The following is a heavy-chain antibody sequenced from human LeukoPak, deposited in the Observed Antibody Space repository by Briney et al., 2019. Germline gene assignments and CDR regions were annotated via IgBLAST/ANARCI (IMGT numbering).Heavy chain of an antibody. D-gene: IGHD1-26*01. CDR1: GFTFSSYS. CDR3: AKDSRLRGSFTNYYYYYGMDV. CDR2: ISSSSSTI. Sequence: GGSLRLSCAASGFTFSSYSMNWVRQAPGKGLEWVSYISSSSSTIYYADSVKGRFTISRDNAKNSLYLQMNSLRAEDTAVYYSAKDSRLRGSFTNYYYYYGMDVWGQGTTVTVSS. J-gene: IGHJ6*02. V-gene: IGHV3-48*04.